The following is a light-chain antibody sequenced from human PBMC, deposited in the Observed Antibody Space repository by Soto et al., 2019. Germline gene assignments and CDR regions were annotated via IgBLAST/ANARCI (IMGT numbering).Light chain of an antibody. Sequence: QSVLTQPASVSGSPGQSITISCTGTISDVSGYNFVSWYQQYPGKAPKLMIYDVSNRPSGVSNRFSGSKSGNTASLTISGLRAEDEADYYCSSYTGSNTYVLGDGTKVTVL. J-gene: IGLJ1*01. CDR1: ISDVSGYNF. V-gene: IGLV2-14*03. CDR2: DVS. CDR3: SSYTGSNTYV.